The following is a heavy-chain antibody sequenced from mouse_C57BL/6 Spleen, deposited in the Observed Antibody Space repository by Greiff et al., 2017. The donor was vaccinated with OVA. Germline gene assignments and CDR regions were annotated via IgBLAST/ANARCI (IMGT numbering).Heavy chain of an antibody. V-gene: IGHV1-61*01. J-gene: IGHJ4*01. D-gene: IGHD4-1*01. Sequence: QVQLQQPGAELVRPGSSVKLSCKASGYTFTSYWMDWVKQRPGQGLEWIGNIYPSDSETHYNQKFKDKATLTVDKSSSTAYMQLSSLTSEDSAVYYCARRWLTGFYYYAMDYWGQGTSVTVSS. CDR2: IYPSDSET. CDR1: GYTFTSYW. CDR3: ARRWLTGFYYYAMDY.